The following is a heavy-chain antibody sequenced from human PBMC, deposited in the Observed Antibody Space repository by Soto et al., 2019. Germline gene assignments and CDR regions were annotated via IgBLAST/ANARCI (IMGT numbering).Heavy chain of an antibody. CDR1: GYTFTSYY. CDR3: AKDQHSTISGVVNRFDP. Sequence: GASVKVSCKASGYTFTSYYMHWVRQAPGQGLEWMGIINPSGGSTSYAQKLKGRFTMTRDTSTSTVYMELSSLRAEDTAVYYCAKDQHSTISGVVNRFDPWGQGTLVTVSS. V-gene: IGHV1-46*04. CDR2: INPSGGST. J-gene: IGHJ5*02. D-gene: IGHD3-3*01.